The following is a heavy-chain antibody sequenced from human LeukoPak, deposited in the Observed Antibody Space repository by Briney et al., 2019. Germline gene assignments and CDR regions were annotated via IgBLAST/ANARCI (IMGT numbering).Heavy chain of an antibody. V-gene: IGHV3-23*01. J-gene: IGHJ4*02. CDR3: ANRYGDYEFH. CDR2: ISGSGGST. D-gene: IGHD4-17*01. CDR1: GFTFSSYA. Sequence: GGSLRLSCAASGFTFSSYAMSWVRQAPGKGLEWVSAISGSGGSTHYADSVKGRFTISRDNSKNTLYLQMNSLRAEDTAVYYCANRYGDYEFHWGQGTLVTVSS.